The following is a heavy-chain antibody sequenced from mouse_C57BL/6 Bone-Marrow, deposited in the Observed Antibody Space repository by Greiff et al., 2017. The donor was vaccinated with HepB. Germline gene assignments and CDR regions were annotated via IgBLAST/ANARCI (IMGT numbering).Heavy chain of an antibody. CDR3: ARSDSSGANY. V-gene: IGHV1-80*01. CDR1: GYAFSSYW. D-gene: IGHD3-2*02. Sequence: VQVVESGAELVKPGASVKISCKASGYAFSSYWMNWVKQRPGKGLEWIGQIYPGDGDTNYNGKFKGKATLTADKSSSTAYMQLSSLTSEDSAVYFCARSDSSGANYWGQGTTLTVSS. J-gene: IGHJ2*01. CDR2: IYPGDGDT.